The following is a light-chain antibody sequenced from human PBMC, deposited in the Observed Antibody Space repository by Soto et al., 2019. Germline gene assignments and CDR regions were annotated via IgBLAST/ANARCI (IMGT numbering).Light chain of an antibody. Sequence: DIHMTQSPSTLSVSVGDTVTITCRANQTISEFLAWYQQKPGKAPKLLIYDAFGLQSGVPSRFSGSGSGTDFTLTISSLQPEDFATYYCQQANSFPITFGQGTRLEIK. V-gene: IGKV1-12*01. CDR3: QQANSFPIT. CDR1: QTISEF. J-gene: IGKJ5*01. CDR2: DAF.